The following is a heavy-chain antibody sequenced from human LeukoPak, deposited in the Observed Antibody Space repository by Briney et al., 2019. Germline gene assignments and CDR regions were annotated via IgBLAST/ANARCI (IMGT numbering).Heavy chain of an antibody. CDR2: IWYDGSNK. CDR3: ARDRRGGGGSYFDY. CDR1: GFTFSSYG. D-gene: IGHD1-26*01. Sequence: GGSLRLSCAASGFTFSSYGMHWVRQAPGQGLEWVAVIWYDGSNKYYADSVKGRFTISRDNSKNTLYLQMNSLRAEDTAVYYCARDRRGGGGSYFDYWGQGTLVTVSS. J-gene: IGHJ4*02. V-gene: IGHV3-33*01.